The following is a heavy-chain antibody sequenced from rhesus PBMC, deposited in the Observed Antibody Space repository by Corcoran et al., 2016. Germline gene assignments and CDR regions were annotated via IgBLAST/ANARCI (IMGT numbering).Heavy chain of an antibody. V-gene: IGHV4-173*01. J-gene: IGHJ4*01. Sequence: QLQLQESGPGLVKPSETLSFTCAVSGGSISSNWWSWIRQAPGKGLEWIGRITGRGGDPNNNPSLMRRVTVSTDTAKNQFSLKLNSVTAADTAVYYCARGGYGVSTRCSFDYWGQGVLVTVSS. CDR1: GGSISSNW. D-gene: IGHD2-2*01. CDR3: ARGGYGVSTRCSFDY. CDR2: ITGRGGDP.